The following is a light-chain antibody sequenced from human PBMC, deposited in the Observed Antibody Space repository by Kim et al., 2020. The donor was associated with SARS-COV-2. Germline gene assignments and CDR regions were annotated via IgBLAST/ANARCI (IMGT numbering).Light chain of an antibody. CDR3: SSYTSSSTVV. Sequence: QSALTQPASVSGSPGQLITISCTGTSSDVGGYNYVSWYQQHPGKAPKLMIYDVSNRPSGVSNRFSGSKSGNTASLTISGLQDEDEADYYCSSYTSSSTVVFGGGTQLTVL. CDR2: DVS. J-gene: IGLJ2*01. V-gene: IGLV2-14*03. CDR1: SSDVGGYNY.